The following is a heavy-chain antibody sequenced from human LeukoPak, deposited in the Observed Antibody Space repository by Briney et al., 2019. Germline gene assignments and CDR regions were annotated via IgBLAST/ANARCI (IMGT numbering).Heavy chain of an antibody. V-gene: IGHV3-7*01. CDR1: GFTFSSYW. J-gene: IGHJ4*02. CDR3: ARQGAADSRDY. D-gene: IGHD2-15*01. CDR2: IKQDGSEK. Sequence: GGSLRLSCAASGFTFSSYWMSWVRQAPGKGLEWVANIKQDGSEKYYVDSVKGRFTISRDNAKNSLYLQMNNLRVEDTAVYYCARQGAADSRDYWGQGTLVTVSS.